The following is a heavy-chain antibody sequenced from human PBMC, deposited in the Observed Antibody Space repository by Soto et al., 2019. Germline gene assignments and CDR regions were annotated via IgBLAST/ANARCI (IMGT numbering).Heavy chain of an antibody. CDR3: AKDRGIIVKAGNAFDV. D-gene: IGHD3-16*02. CDR1: GFTLSMSA. J-gene: IGHJ3*01. CDR2: ISDSGGRT. V-gene: IGHV3-23*01. Sequence: EVQLMESGGGLVQPGGSLRLSCAGSGFTLSMSAVSWVRQAPGKGLEWVSYISDSGGRTYYEDSVKGRFTISRDRSKNTVSLQMNTLRAEDTALYYCAKDRGIIVKAGNAFDVWGQGTMVTVSS.